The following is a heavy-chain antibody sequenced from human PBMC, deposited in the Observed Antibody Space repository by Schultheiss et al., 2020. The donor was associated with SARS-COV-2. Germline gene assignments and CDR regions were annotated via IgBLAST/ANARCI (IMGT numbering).Heavy chain of an antibody. J-gene: IGHJ6*02. D-gene: IGHD3-9*01. CDR2: INAGNGNT. CDR1: GYTFTSYA. Sequence: ASVKVSCKASGYTFTSYAMHWVRQAPGQRLEWMGWINAGNGNTKYSQKFQGRVTITRDTSASTAYMELSSLRSEDTAVYYCARGYYDISTGYYKEDYYYYYGMDVWGQGTTVTVSS. CDR3: ARGYYDISTGYYKEDYYYYYGMDV. V-gene: IGHV1-3*01.